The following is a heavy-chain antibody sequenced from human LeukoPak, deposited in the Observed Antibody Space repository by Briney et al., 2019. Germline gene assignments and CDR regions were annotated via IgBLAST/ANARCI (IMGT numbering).Heavy chain of an antibody. CDR1: GFTFSSYW. CDR2: INSDGSST. V-gene: IGHV3-74*01. J-gene: IGHJ5*02. D-gene: IGHD2-2*01. Sequence: GGSLRLSCAASGFTFSSYWMHWVRQAPGKGLVWVSRINSDGSSTSYADSVKGRFTISRDNAKNTLYLQMNSLRAEDTAVYYCAILGGDCSSTSCWGSWFDPWGQGTLVTVPS. CDR3: AILGGDCSSTSCWGSWFDP.